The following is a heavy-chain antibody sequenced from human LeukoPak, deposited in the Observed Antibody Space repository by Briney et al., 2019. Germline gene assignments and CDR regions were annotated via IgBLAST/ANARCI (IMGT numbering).Heavy chain of an antibody. V-gene: IGHV3-21*01. CDR2: ISSSSSYI. J-gene: IGHJ3*02. D-gene: IGHD3-10*01. CDR1: GFTFSSYA. Sequence: PGGSLRLSCAASGFTFSSYAMTWVRQPPGKGLEWVSSISSSSSYIYYADSVKGRFTISRDNAKNSLYLQMNSLRAEDTAVYYCARGQMVRGAFDIWGQGTMVTVSS. CDR3: ARGQMVRGAFDI.